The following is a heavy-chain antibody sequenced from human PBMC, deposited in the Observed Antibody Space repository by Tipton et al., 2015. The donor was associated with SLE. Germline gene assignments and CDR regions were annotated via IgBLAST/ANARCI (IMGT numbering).Heavy chain of an antibody. Sequence: GSLRLSCAASGFTFTNYAMSWVRQAPGKGLEWVSVIYKGGDTYYLDSVKGRFTISRENSKNTLYLQMNSLRAEDTAVYYCAKDRGWSDCHWGQGTLVTVSS. J-gene: IGHJ4*02. CDR2: IYKGGDT. CDR1: GFTFTNYA. D-gene: IGHD1-1*01. CDR3: AKDRGWSDCH. V-gene: IGHV3-23*03.